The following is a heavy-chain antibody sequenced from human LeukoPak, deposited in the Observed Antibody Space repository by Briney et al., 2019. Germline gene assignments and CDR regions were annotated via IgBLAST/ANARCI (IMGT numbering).Heavy chain of an antibody. CDR1: GYTFTSYY. CDR3: ARWTTTYLDY. CDR2: INPSGGSA. V-gene: IGHV1-46*01. D-gene: IGHD4-11*01. J-gene: IGHJ4*02. Sequence: ASVKVSCKASGYTFTSYYIHWVRQAPGQGLEWMGIINPSGGSANYAQKFQGRVTMTRDTSTSTVYMELSSLRSEDSAVYYCARWTTTYLDYWGQGTLVTVSS.